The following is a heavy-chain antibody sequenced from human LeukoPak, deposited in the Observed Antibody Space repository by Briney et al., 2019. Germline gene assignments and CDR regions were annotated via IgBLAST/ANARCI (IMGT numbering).Heavy chain of an antibody. CDR3: ARDKDAPGYRSGWRYYYYGVDV. CDR1: GYTFTDYY. D-gene: IGHD6-19*01. Sequence: ASVNVSCKASGYTFTDYYIHWVRQAPGQGLEWMGIINPSGGSTSYAQKFQGRVTLTRDTSTSTVYMELSSLRSEDTAVYYCARDKDAPGYRSGWRYYYYGVDVWGQGTTVTVSS. CDR2: INPSGGST. V-gene: IGHV1-46*01. J-gene: IGHJ6*02.